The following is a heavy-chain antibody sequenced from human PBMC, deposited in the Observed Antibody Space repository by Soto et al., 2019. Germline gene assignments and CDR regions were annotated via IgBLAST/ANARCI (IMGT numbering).Heavy chain of an antibody. CDR1: GYTFTGYY. D-gene: IGHD1-1*01. J-gene: IGHJ4*02. V-gene: IGHV1-2*02. CDR2: INPNSGGT. Sequence: ASVKVSCTASGYTFTGYYMHWVRQAPGQGLEWMGRINPNSGGTNYAQKFQGRVTMTRDTSTSTVYMELGSLRSEDTAVYYCAREGSTGWHYFDYWGQGTLVTVSS. CDR3: AREGSTGWHYFDY.